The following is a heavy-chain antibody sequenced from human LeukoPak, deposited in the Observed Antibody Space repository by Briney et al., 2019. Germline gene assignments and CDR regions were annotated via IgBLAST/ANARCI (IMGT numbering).Heavy chain of an antibody. Sequence: PSETLSLTCAVYGESFRGYYWSWIRQPPGKGLEWIGEINHSGSTNYNPSLKSRVTISVDTSKNQFSLKLSSVTAADTAVYYRARRYCSSTSCYARYYYMDVWGKGTTVTVSS. D-gene: IGHD2-2*01. V-gene: IGHV4-34*01. CDR2: INHSGST. CDR1: GESFRGYY. J-gene: IGHJ6*03. CDR3: ARRYCSSTSCYARYYYMDV.